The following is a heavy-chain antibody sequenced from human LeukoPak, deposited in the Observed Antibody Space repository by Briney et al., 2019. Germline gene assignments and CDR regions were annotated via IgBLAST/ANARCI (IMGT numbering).Heavy chain of an antibody. CDR1: GGSFSDYY. D-gene: IGHD3-3*02. V-gene: IGHV4-34*01. Sequence: SETLSLTCGASGGSFSDYYWSWIRQPPGKGLEWIGEIIHSGATSSNPSLKSRVTISMDPSKNQFSLKLSSVTAADTAVYYCARGRFSVYYFDYWGQGSLVTVS. CDR3: ARGRFSVYYFDY. CDR2: IIHSGAT. J-gene: IGHJ4*02.